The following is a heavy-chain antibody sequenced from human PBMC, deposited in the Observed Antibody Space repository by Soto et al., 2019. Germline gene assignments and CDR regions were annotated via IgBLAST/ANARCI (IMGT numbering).Heavy chain of an antibody. D-gene: IGHD3-3*01. CDR2: INPSGGST. J-gene: IGHJ3*02. V-gene: IGHV1-46*03. CDR1: GYTFTSYY. Sequence: ASVKVSCKASGYTFTSYYIHWVRQAPGQGLEWMGIINPSGGSTSYAQKFQGRVTMTRDTSTSTVYMELSSLRSEDTAVYYCARVRGFPDFWSGYYQTHDAFGIWGQGTMVTVSS. CDR3: ARVRGFPDFWSGYYQTHDAFGI.